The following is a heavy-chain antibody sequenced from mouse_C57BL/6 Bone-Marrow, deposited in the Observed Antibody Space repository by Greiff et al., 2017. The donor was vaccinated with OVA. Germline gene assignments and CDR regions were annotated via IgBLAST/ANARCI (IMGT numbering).Heavy chain of an antibody. CDR3: TSYDNIDY. CDR2: IDPENGDT. V-gene: IGHV14-4*01. D-gene: IGHD2-1*01. Sequence: VQLQQSGAELVRPGVSVKLSCTASGFTFKDDYMHWVKQRPAQGLEWIGWIDPENGDTEYASKFQGKATITADTSSNTAYLQLSSLTSEDTAVYYCTSYDNIDYWGQGTTLTVSS. CDR1: GFTFKDDY. J-gene: IGHJ2*01.